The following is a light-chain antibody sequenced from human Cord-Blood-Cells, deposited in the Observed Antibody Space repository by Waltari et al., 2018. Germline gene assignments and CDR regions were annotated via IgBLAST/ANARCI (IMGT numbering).Light chain of an antibody. CDR3: QQCNSSPWT. CDR1: QSVSSY. Sequence: DIQMTQSPSSLSASVGDRVTITCWASQSVSSYLNWYQQKPGKAPKLLIYAASSMQTGVPSRFSGSGSGTEFTLTISSLQSEDFATYYCQQCNSSPWTFGQGTKVEIK. V-gene: IGKV1-39*01. CDR2: AAS. J-gene: IGKJ1*01.